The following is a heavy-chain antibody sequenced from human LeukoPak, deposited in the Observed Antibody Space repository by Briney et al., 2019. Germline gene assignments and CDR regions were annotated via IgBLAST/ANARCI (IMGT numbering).Heavy chain of an antibody. D-gene: IGHD3-10*01. J-gene: IGHJ4*02. CDR2: IDSTGAYT. Sequence: GGSLRLSCAASGFIFSNYAMSWVRQAPGKGLEWVSAIDSTGAYTWYADSVKGRFTISKDSSKTILYLQMNSLRAEDAAVYFCARVRGVVSPLDYWGQGTLVTVSS. CDR1: GFIFSNYA. V-gene: IGHV3-23*01. CDR3: ARVRGVVSPLDY.